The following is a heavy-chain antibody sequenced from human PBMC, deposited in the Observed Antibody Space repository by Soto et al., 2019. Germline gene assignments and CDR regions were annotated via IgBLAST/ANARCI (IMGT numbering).Heavy chain of an antibody. D-gene: IGHD3-3*01. CDR2: IYYSGST. CDR1: GGSISSSSYY. CDR3: ARLRRQITIFASYYFDY. Sequence: QLQLQESGPGLVKPSETLSLTCTVSGGSISSSSYYWGWIRQPPGKGLEWIGGIYYSGSTYYNPSLKNRVTISVDTSKNQFSLKLSSVTAADTAVYYCARLRRQITIFASYYFDYWGQGTLVTVSS. V-gene: IGHV4-39*01. J-gene: IGHJ4*02.